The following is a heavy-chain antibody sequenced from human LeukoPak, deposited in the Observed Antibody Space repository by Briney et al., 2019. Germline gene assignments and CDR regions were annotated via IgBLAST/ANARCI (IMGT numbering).Heavy chain of an antibody. Sequence: PGGSLRLSCAASGFTFSSYWMSWVRQAPGKGLEWVANIKQDGSEKYYVDSVKGRFTISRDNAKNSLYLQMNSLRAEDTAVYYCARDLAAIAVAEVDYWGQGTLVTVSS. V-gene: IGHV3-7*03. CDR1: GFTFSSYW. CDR2: IKQDGSEK. J-gene: IGHJ4*02. D-gene: IGHD6-19*01. CDR3: ARDLAAIAVAEVDY.